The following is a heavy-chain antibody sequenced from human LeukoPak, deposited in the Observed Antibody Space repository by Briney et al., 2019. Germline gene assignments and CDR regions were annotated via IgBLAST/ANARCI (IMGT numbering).Heavy chain of an antibody. CDR1: GYTFTTFT. D-gene: IGHD2-2*01. J-gene: IGHJ4*02. CDR2: INTNTGNP. Sequence: ASVKVSCKASGYTFTTFTINWVRQAPGQGLEWMGWINTNTGNPTYAEGFTGRFVFSLDTSVNTAYLQISSLKADDTAVYYCARSPHQLPILNRDWGQGTLVTVSS. V-gene: IGHV7-4-1*02. CDR3: ARSPHQLPILNRD.